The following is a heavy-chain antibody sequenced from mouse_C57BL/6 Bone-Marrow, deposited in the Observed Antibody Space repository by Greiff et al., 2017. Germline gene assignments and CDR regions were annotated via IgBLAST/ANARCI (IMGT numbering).Heavy chain of an antibody. D-gene: IGHD1-1*01. CDR3: ARDYYGSSWYFDY. V-gene: IGHV1-26*01. CDR1: GYTFTDYY. Sequence: VQLQQSGPELVKPGASVKISCKASGYTFTDYYMNWVKQSHGKSLEWIGYINPKNGGTSYNQKLKGKATLTVDTYSSTAYMELRSLTSEDSAVYYCARDYYGSSWYFDYWGQGTILTVSS. CDR2: INPKNGGT. J-gene: IGHJ2*01.